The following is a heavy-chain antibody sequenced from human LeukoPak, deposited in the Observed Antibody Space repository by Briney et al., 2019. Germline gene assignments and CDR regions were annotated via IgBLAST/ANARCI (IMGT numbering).Heavy chain of an antibody. CDR3: TGHKVAKVRSPKKITPPFYYYYYYMDV. J-gene: IGHJ6*03. D-gene: IGHD5-12*01. CDR2: IYYSGST. CDR1: GGSISSYY. Sequence: PSETLSLTCTVSGGSISSYYWSWIRHPPGKGLEWIGYIYYSGSTNYNPFLKSRVTISVDTSKNQFSLKLSSVTAEDTAVYYCTGHKVAKVRSPKKITPPFYYYYYYMDVWGKGTTVTVSS. V-gene: IGHV4-59*01.